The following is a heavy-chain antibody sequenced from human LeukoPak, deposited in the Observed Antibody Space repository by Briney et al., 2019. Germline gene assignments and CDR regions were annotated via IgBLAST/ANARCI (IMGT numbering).Heavy chain of an antibody. Sequence: ASVKVSCKASGYTFTSYGISWVRQAPRQGLEWMGWISAYNGNTNYAQKLQGRVTMTTDTSTSTAYMELRSLRSDDTAVYYCARDRGPRIAAAGTSDYWGQGTLVTVSS. CDR2: ISAYNGNT. CDR3: ARDRGPRIAAAGTSDY. J-gene: IGHJ4*02. D-gene: IGHD6-13*01. V-gene: IGHV1-18*01. CDR1: GYTFTSYG.